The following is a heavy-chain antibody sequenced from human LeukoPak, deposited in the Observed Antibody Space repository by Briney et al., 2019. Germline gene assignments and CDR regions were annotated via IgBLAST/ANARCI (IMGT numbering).Heavy chain of an antibody. D-gene: IGHD2-21*02. CDR3: ARRIVSVPAIQEGNWLDP. V-gene: IGHV4-59*01. CDR1: GGSISSYY. CDR2: LSKSGNS. J-gene: IGHJ5*02. Sequence: PSETLSLTCTVSGGSISSYYWSWIRLPPGKGLEWIGYLSKSGNSNYSPSPKSRVTIFGDTSKNQFFLKLSSVTAADTAVYYCARRIVSVPAIQEGNWLDPWGQGTLVTVSS.